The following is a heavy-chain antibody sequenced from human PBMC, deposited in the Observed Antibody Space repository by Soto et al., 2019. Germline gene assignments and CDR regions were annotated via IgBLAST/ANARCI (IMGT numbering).Heavy chain of an antibody. V-gene: IGHV3-11*01. J-gene: IGHJ3*02. CDR2: ISSGGSTI. CDR3: ARECGGWCGAFDI. CDR1: GFSVSDAW. D-gene: IGHD6-19*01. Sequence: PGGSLRLSCAASGFSVSDAWINWIRQAPGKGLEWVSYISSGGSTIYYADSVKGRFTISRDNAKNSLYLQMNSLRAEDTAVYYCARECGGWCGAFDIWGQGTMVTVSS.